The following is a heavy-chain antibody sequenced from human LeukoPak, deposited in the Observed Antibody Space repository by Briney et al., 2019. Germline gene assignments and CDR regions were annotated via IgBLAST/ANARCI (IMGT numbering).Heavy chain of an antibody. CDR2: IYYSGST. J-gene: IGHJ4*02. Sequence: PSETLSLTCIVSGGSISSGDYYWSWIRQPPGKGLEWHGYIYYSGSTYYNPSLKSRVTISVDTSKNQFSLKLSSVTAADTAVYYCAREFRRYSGYDPGDYWGQGTLVTVSS. CDR1: GGSISSGDYY. D-gene: IGHD5-12*01. CDR3: AREFRRYSGYDPGDY. V-gene: IGHV4-30-4*08.